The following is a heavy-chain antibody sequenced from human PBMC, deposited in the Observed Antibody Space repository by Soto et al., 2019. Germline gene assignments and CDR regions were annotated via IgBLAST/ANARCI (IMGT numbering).Heavy chain of an antibody. CDR1: GFTFSSYG. CDR2: ISSSSSTI. J-gene: IGHJ5*02. Sequence: GGSLRHSCAASGFTFSSYGMNLVRQAPGKGLEWVSYISSSSSTIYYADSVKGRFTISRDNAKNSLYLQMNSLRDEDTAVYYCAREWNPLNWFDPWGQGTLVTVSS. D-gene: IGHD1-1*01. CDR3: AREWNPLNWFDP. V-gene: IGHV3-48*02.